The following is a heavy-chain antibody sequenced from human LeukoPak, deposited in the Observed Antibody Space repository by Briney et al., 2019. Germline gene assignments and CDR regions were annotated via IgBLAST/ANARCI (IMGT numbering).Heavy chain of an antibody. CDR3: ARGIRGMDV. D-gene: IGHD3-3*02. V-gene: IGHV1-8*01. CDR2: MNPNSGNT. CDR1: GYTFSSYD. J-gene: IGHJ6*02. Sequence: ASVKVSCKASGYTFSSYDINWVRQSTGQGREWMGWMNPNSGNTGYAQKFQGRVTMTRNTSITTAYMELSSLRSDDTVVYYCARGIRGMDVWGQGTTVTVSS.